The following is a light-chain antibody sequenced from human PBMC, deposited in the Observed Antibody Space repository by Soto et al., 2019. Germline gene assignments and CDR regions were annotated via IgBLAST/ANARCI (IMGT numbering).Light chain of an antibody. CDR1: QSVSNNY. CDR2: GAS. J-gene: IGKJ1*01. CDR3: QQYGSSSWT. V-gene: IGKV3-20*01. Sequence: EIVLTQSPATLSLSPGERSTLACGASQSVSNNYLAWYQQKPGQAPRLLIYGASSRATGIPDRFSGSGSGTEFTLTISRLEPEDFAVYYCQQYGSSSWTFGQGTKVDIK.